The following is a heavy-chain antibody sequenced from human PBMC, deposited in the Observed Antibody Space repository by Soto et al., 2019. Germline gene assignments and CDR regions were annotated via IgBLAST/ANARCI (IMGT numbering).Heavy chain of an antibody. Sequence: EVQLVQSGAEVKKPGESLKISCKGSGYPFTTYWIAWVRQTPGKGFGWMGIFSPADSDGRYSPPFQGQVTMSADKSLRTAYLQWSSLKASDSAIYYCARRSGGQRFGPAYADLWGQGTQVIVSS. V-gene: IGHV5-51*01. CDR3: ARRSGGQRFGPAYADL. CDR1: GYPFTTYW. D-gene: IGHD3-16*01. CDR2: FSPADSDG. J-gene: IGHJ5*02.